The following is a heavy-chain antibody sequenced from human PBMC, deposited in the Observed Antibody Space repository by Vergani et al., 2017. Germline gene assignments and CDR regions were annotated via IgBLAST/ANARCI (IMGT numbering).Heavy chain of an antibody. CDR1: GGTFSSYA. CDR2: IIPILGIA. CDR3: ARVSHDSTEDAFDI. J-gene: IGHJ3*02. V-gene: IGHV1-69*04. D-gene: IGHD3-22*01. Sequence: QVQLVQSGAEVKKPGSSVKVSCKASGGTFSSYAISWVRKAPGQGLEWMGRIIPILGIANYAQKFQGRVTITADKSTSTAYMELSSLRSEDTAVYYCARVSHDSTEDAFDIWGQGTMVTVSS.